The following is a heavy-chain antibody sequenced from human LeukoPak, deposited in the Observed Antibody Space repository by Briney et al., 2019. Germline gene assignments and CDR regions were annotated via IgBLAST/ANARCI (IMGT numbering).Heavy chain of an antibody. V-gene: IGHV1-46*01. CDR2: INPSGGST. Sequence: ASVKVSCKASGYTFTSYYMHWVRQAPGQGLEWMGIINPSGGSTSYAQKFQGRVTMTRDTSTSTVYMELSSLRSEDTAVYYCAKDTSSSWTKTIFDYWGQGTLVTVSS. CDR1: GYTFTSYY. CDR3: AKDTSSSWTKTIFDY. J-gene: IGHJ4*02. D-gene: IGHD6-13*01.